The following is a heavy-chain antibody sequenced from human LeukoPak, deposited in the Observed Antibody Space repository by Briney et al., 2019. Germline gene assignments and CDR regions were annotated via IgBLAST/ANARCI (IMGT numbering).Heavy chain of an antibody. J-gene: IGHJ6*02. Sequence: HPGRSLRLSCAASGFTFSSYGMHWVRQAPGKGLEWVAVISYDGRNKYYADSVKGRFTISRDSSKNTLYLQMNSLRAEDTAVYYCAKDHYYGSGSYYNRPFGMDVWGQGTTVTVSS. CDR1: GFTFSSYG. CDR3: AKDHYYGSGSYYNRPFGMDV. CDR2: ISYDGRNK. V-gene: IGHV3-30*18. D-gene: IGHD3-10*01.